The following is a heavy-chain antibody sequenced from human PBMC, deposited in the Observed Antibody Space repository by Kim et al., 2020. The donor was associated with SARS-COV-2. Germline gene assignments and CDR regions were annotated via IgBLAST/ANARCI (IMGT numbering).Heavy chain of an antibody. CDR3: ARLLGYCNGGNCHGTVYYYYMDV. CDR1: GDSISRGGYY. J-gene: IGHJ6*03. Sequence: SETLSLTCTVSGDSISRGGYYWSWIRHHPGKGLEWIGYIYYSGTTYYNPSLKSRATISVDASKNQFSLKLTSVTAADTASYYCARLLGYCNGGNCHGTVYYYYMDVWGKGTKVTVSS. CDR2: IYYSGTT. D-gene: IGHD2-15*01. V-gene: IGHV4-31*03.